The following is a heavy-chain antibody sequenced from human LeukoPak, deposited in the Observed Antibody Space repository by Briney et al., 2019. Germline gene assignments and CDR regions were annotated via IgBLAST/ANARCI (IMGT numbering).Heavy chain of an antibody. V-gene: IGHV4-59*01. D-gene: IGHD3-22*01. CDR1: GDSISDDY. CDR3: ARSETLLHIDY. CDR2: IFFTGRT. J-gene: IGHJ4*02. Sequence: SETLSLTCTVSGDSISDDYWSWIRQPPGKGLEWIGYIFFTGRTNYSPSLKSRVTISLDTSKNQFSLQLTSVTTADTAVYYCARSETLLHIDYWGQGTLVTVLS.